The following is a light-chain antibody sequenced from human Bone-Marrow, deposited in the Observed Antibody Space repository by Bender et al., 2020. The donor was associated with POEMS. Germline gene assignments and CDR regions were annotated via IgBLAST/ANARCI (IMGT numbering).Light chain of an antibody. Sequence: YVLTQPPSVSVALGQTASIPCGGDNIGSKGVHWYQHKPGQAPVLVVHDDSDRASGVPDRFSGSNSGNTATLTISRVEAGDEADYYCQVWDSSSDHTVFGGGTQLAVL. CDR2: DDS. CDR1: NIGSKG. CDR3: QVWDSSSDHTV. J-gene: IGLJ7*01. V-gene: IGLV3-21*02.